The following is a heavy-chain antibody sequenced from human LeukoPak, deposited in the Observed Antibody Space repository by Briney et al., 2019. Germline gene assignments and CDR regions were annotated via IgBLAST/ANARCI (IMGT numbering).Heavy chain of an antibody. D-gene: IGHD3-10*01. CDR2: INHSGST. CDR1: GGSISSSTYF. Sequence: PSETLSLTCTVSGGSISSSTYFWGWIRQPPGKGLEWIGEINHSGSTNYNPSLKSRVTISVDTSKNQFSLKLSSVTAADTAVYYCARRRLITELLWFGESIVIYFDYWGQGTLVTVSS. V-gene: IGHV4-39*07. CDR3: ARRRLITELLWFGESIVIYFDY. J-gene: IGHJ4*02.